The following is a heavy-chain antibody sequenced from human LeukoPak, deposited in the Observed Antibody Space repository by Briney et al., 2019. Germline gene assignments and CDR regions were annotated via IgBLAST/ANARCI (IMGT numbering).Heavy chain of an antibody. J-gene: IGHJ4*02. CDR3: AKDYHSSGYYPLFDY. CDR2: ISGDGGST. CDR1: GFTFDDYA. V-gene: IGHV3-43*02. Sequence: GGSLRLSCAASGFTFDDYAMHWVRQAPGKGLEWVSLISGDGGSTYYADSGKGRFTISRDNSKNSLYLQMNSLRTEDTALYYCAKDYHSSGYYPLFDYWGQGTLVTVSS. D-gene: IGHD3-22*01.